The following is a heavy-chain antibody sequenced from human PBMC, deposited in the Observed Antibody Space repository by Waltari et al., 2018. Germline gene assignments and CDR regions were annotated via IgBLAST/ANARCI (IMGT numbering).Heavy chain of an antibody. CDR2: KDPKNGNT. D-gene: IGHD4-17*01. CDR1: GYTFTSYD. V-gene: IGHV1-8*01. Sequence: QVQLVQSGADVKRPGASVMVSCKASGYTFTSYDSHWVRQATRQGLEWKGRKDPKNGNTAYAQKFQGRVTLTRDTSINTAYMDLSSLTSEDTGMYFCARGTDYGDYDFQHWGQGTLVTVSS. J-gene: IGHJ1*01. CDR3: ARGTDYGDYDFQH.